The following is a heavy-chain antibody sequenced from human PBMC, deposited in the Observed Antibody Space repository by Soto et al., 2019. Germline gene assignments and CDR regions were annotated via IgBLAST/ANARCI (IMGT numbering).Heavy chain of an antibody. V-gene: IGHV4-39*01. D-gene: IGHD1-26*01. CDR3: VNRSLLMAPF. Sequence: SETLSLTCTVSGRTFNINADFWYLAWIRQPPGKGGEWIGSIDNGGNTHYSAPLKSRVIISADTSKNQFSLSLNSVTAADTAVYYCVNRSLLMAPFWGQGIQVPVSS. CDR1: GRTFNINADF. CDR2: IDNGGNT. J-gene: IGHJ4*02.